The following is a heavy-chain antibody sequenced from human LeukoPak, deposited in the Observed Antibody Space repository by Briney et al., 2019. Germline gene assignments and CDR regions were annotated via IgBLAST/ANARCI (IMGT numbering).Heavy chain of an antibody. CDR1: GGSISGYH. Sequence: TSETLSLTCNVSGGSISGYHWSWIRQPPGKGLEWLGYIYYSGSTYYNPSLKSRVTISVDTSKNQFSLKLSSVTAADTAVYYCARSKGYSGYAYYFDYWGQGTLVTVSS. CDR3: ARSKGYSGYAYYFDY. J-gene: IGHJ4*02. V-gene: IGHV4-59*12. CDR2: IYYSGST. D-gene: IGHD5-12*01.